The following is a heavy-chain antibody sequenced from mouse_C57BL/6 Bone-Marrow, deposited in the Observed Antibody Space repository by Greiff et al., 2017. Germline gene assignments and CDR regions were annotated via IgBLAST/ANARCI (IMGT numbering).Heavy chain of an antibody. D-gene: IGHD1-1*01. CDR3: ARWGLYYYCRVDD. CDR1: GYTFTSYW. Sequence: VQLQQPGAELVKPGASVKMSCKASGYTFTSYWINWVKQRPGQGLEWIGDIYPGSGSTNYNEKFKSKATLTVATSSSTAYMQLSSLTSEDSAVYYCARWGLYYYCRVDDWGQGTTLTVSS. V-gene: IGHV1-55*01. J-gene: IGHJ2*01. CDR2: IYPGSGST.